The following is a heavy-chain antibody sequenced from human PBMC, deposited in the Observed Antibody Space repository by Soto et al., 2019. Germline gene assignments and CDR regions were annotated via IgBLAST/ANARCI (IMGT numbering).Heavy chain of an antibody. CDR3: ASYCSGGSCYSDPTQNDAFDI. CDR1: GDSINSGDHF. J-gene: IGHJ3*02. CDR2: IYYSGAT. V-gene: IGHV4-31*03. D-gene: IGHD2-15*01. Sequence: SETLSLTCSVSGDSINSGDHFWTWIRQKSGKGLEWIGYIYYSGATYYNPSLKTRVSISIDKSKSHFSLRLSSVTAADTAVYYCASYCSGGSCYSDPTQNDAFDIWGQGTMVTVSS.